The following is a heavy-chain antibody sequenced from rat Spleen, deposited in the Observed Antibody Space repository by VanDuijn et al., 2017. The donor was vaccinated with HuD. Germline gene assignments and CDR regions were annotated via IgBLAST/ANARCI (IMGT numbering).Heavy chain of an antibody. CDR2: VSYSGSS. J-gene: IGHJ2*01. V-gene: IGHV3-1*01. Sequence: EVQLQESGPGLVKPSQSLSLTCSVTGYSITSTYWGWIRKFPGNKMEWIGHVSYSGSSSYSPSLKSRISITRDTSKNQFFLQLSSVTTEDTATYYCARYTAATSFDYWGQGVMVTVSS. D-gene: IGHD1-2*01. CDR3: ARYTAATSFDY. CDR1: GYSITSTY.